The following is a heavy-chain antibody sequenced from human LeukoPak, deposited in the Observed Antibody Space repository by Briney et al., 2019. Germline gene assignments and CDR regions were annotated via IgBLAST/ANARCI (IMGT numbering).Heavy chain of an antibody. D-gene: IGHD4-17*01. Sequence: SETLSLTCTVPGGSINSFYWSWIRQPSGKGLEWIGYIYYSGSTNYNPSLKSRVTISVDRTKNQFSLQLSSVTAADTAVYYCATSPTVTSLDYWGQGTLVTVSS. J-gene: IGHJ4*02. CDR2: IYYSGST. V-gene: IGHV4-59*08. CDR3: ATSPTVTSLDY. CDR1: GGSINSFY.